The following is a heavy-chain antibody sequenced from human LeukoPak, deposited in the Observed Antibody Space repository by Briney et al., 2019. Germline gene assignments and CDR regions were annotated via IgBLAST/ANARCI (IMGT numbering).Heavy chain of an antibody. CDR3: AGHHPRNTVDF. D-gene: IGHD2/OR15-2a*01. CDR2: INHSGST. V-gene: IGHV4-34*01. Sequence: SETLSLTCPVYGGSFSGYYWSWIRQPPGKGLEWIGEINHSGSTNYNPSLKSRVTISLDTSKNQFSLKLSSVTAADTAVYYCAGHHPRNTVDFWGQGTLVTVSS. J-gene: IGHJ4*02. CDR1: GGSFSGYY.